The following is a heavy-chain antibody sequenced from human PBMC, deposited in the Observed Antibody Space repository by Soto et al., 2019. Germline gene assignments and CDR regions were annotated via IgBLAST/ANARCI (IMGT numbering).Heavy chain of an antibody. D-gene: IGHD2-21*02. CDR3: TRVPRYCGGDCYRFDP. V-gene: IGHV4-30-4*08. CDR1: GGSFSGYY. CDR2: IYYSGST. Sequence: PSETLSLTCAVYGGSFSGYYWSWIRQPPGKGLEWIGYIYYSGSTYYNPSLKSRVTISVDTSKNQFSLKLSSVTAADTAVYYCTRVPRYCGGDCYRFDPLGQGALVT. J-gene: IGHJ5*02.